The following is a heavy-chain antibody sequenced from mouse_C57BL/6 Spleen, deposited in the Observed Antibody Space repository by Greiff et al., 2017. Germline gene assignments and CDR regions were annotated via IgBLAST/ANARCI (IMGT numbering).Heavy chain of an antibody. CDR2: INPNNGGT. J-gene: IGHJ3*01. CDR1: GYTFTDYY. V-gene: IGHV1-26*01. Sequence: VQLQQSGPELVKPGASVKISCKASGYTFTDYYMNWVKQSHGKSLEWIGDINPNNGGTRYNQKFKGKATLTVDKSSSTAYMELRSLTSEDSAVYYCARNDYDVPFAYWGQGTLVTVSA. D-gene: IGHD2-4*01. CDR3: ARNDYDVPFAY.